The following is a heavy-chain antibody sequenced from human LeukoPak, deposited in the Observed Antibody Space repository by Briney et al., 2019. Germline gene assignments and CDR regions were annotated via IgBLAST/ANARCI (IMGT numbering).Heavy chain of an antibody. CDR2: IYYSGST. V-gene: IGHV4-59*01. J-gene: IGHJ2*01. CDR1: GGSISSYY. Sequence: SETLSLTCTVSGGSISSYYWSWIRQPPGKGLEWIGYIYYSGSTNYNPSLKSRVTISVDTSKNQFSRKLSSVTAADTAVYYCARSDTVVTDWYFDLWGRGTLVTVSS. D-gene: IGHD4-23*01. CDR3: ARSDTVVTDWYFDL.